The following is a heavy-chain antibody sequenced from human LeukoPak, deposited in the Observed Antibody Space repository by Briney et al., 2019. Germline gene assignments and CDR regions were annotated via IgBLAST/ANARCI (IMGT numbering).Heavy chain of an antibody. CDR1: GYTFTSYY. V-gene: IGHV1-46*01. J-gene: IGHJ5*02. CDR3: ARDHPHYYDSSGYYWGGFDP. Sequence: ASVKVTCKASGYTFTSYYMHWVRQPPGQGLEWMGIINPSGDSTSYAQKFQGRVTMTRDMSMSTVYMELSSLRSEDTAVYYCARDHPHYYDSSGYYWGGFDPWGQGTLVTVSS. D-gene: IGHD3-22*01. CDR2: INPSGDST.